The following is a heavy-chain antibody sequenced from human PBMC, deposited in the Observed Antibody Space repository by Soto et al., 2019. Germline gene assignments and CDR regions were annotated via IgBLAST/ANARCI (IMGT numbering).Heavy chain of an antibody. CDR3: AKGMATGYRGAFDS. Sequence: EVQLLESGGGLVQPGGSLRLSCAASGFNFGSYAMSWVRQAPGKGLEWVSGISGSGGSPYYPDSVQGRFTISKDKSNDTLYLHLTSLRAEDTAVYYCAKGMATGYRGAFDSWGQGTLVTVSS. V-gene: IGHV3-23*01. J-gene: IGHJ4*02. D-gene: IGHD5-12*01. CDR2: ISGSGGSP. CDR1: GFNFGSYA.